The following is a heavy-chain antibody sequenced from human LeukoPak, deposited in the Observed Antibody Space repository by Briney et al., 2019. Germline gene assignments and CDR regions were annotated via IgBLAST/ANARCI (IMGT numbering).Heavy chain of an antibody. V-gene: IGHV3-30*18. J-gene: IGHJ6*02. CDR1: GFTFSSYG. CDR3: AKIWYQLLPVYYYYGMDV. Sequence: GGSLRLSCAASGFTFSSYGMYWVRQAPGKGLEWVAVISYDGSNKYYADSVKGRFTISRDNSKNTLYLQMNSLRAEDTAVYYCAKIWYQLLPVYYYYGMDVWGQGTTVTVSS. CDR2: ISYDGSNK. D-gene: IGHD2-2*01.